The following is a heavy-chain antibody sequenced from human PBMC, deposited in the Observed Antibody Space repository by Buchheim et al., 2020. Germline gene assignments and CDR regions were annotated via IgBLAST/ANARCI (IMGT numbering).Heavy chain of an antibody. D-gene: IGHD6-19*01. CDR1: GFTFSSYW. V-gene: IGHV3-74*01. Sequence: VQLVESGGGLVQPGGSLRLSCAASGFTFSSYWMHWVRHAPGKGLVWISRINSDGSSKTYADSVKGRFTISRDNAKNTLYLKMNSLGAEDTAVYYCARTYSDGWYYFDYWGQGTL. CDR3: ARTYSDGWYYFDY. CDR2: INSDGSSK. J-gene: IGHJ4*02.